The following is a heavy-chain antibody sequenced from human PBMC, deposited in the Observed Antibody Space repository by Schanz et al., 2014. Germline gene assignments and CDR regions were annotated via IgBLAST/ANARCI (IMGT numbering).Heavy chain of an antibody. Sequence: VQLVESGGGLVKPGGSLRLSCAASGFTFSSYAMSWVRQAPGKGLEWVSAISGSGGSTYYADSVKGRFTISRDNSKNTLYLQMGSLRAEDVAVYYCARKSLVSAHYDSWGQGTLVTVSS. CDR2: ISGSGGST. J-gene: IGHJ4*02. CDR1: GFTFSSYA. CDR3: ARKSLVSAHYDS. D-gene: IGHD2-21*01. V-gene: IGHV3-23*04.